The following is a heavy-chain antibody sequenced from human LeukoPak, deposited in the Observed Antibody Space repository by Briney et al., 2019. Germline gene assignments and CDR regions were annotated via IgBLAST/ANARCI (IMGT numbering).Heavy chain of an antibody. V-gene: IGHV3-69-1*01. CDR2: INDSSDI. J-gene: IGHJ4*02. D-gene: IGHD2-2*01. CDR1: GFSFSLYA. CDR3: ARDTFQPGLIDS. Sequence: KSGGSLRLSCAASGFSFSLYAMNWVRQAPGKGLEWVSYINDSSDIHYAGSVRGRFTISRDNARNTLYLQLSSLRAEDTAVYYCARDTFQPGLIDSWGQGTLVTVSS.